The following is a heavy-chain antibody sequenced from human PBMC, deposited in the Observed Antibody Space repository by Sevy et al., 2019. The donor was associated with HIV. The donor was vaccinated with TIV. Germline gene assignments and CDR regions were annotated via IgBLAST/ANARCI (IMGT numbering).Heavy chain of an antibody. CDR3: ARPRANYVDHYFFYAMDV. J-gene: IGHJ6*02. CDR2: ISYDGSDK. Sequence: GGSLRLSCAASGFTFSSYSMNWVRQAPVKGLEWVALISYDGSDKFYADSVKGRFTITRDNFKNTLYLQMNGLTTEDTAVYYCARPRANYVDHYFFYAMDVWGQGTTVTVSS. D-gene: IGHD4-17*01. CDR1: GFTFSSYS. V-gene: IGHV3-30*03.